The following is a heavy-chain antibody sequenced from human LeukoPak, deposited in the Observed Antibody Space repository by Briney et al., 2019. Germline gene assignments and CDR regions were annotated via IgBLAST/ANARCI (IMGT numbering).Heavy chain of an antibody. V-gene: IGHV3-7*01. CDR3: ARDCSSTSCYFYYYYYMDV. CDR1: GFTFSSYS. Sequence: GGSLRLSCAASGFTFSSYSMNWVRQAPGKGLEWVANIKQDGSEKYYVDSVKGRFTISRDNAKNSLYLQMNSLRAEDTAVYYCARDCSSTSCYFYYYYYMDVWGKGTTVTVSS. CDR2: IKQDGSEK. D-gene: IGHD2-2*01. J-gene: IGHJ6*03.